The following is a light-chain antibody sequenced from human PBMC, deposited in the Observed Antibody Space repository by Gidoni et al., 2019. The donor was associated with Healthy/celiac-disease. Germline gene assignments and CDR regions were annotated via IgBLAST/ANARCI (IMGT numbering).Light chain of an antibody. CDR3: QQSYSTPWT. CDR2: AAS. J-gene: IGKJ1*01. V-gene: IGKV1-39*01. Sequence: DIQMTKSPSSLSASVGDRVTITCRASQSISSYLTWYQQKPGKAPKLLIYAASSLQSGVPSRFSGSGSGTDFTLTISSLQPEDFATCYCQQSYSTPWTFGQGTKVEIK. CDR1: QSISSY.